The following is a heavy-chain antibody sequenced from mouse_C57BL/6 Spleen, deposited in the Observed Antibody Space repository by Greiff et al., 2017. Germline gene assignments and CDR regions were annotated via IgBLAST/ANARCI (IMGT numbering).Heavy chain of an antibody. CDR2: IDPSDSYT. J-gene: IGHJ4*01. D-gene: IGHD1-1*01. CDR3: ARSGSNLFYYAMDY. CDR1: GYTFTSYW. V-gene: IGHV1-69*01. Sequence: QVQLQQSGAELVMPGASVKLSCKASGYTFTSYWMHWVKQRPGQGLEWIGEIDPSDSYTNYNQKFKGKSTLTVDKSSSTAYMQLSSLTSEDSAVYYCARSGSNLFYYAMDYWGQGTSVTVSS.